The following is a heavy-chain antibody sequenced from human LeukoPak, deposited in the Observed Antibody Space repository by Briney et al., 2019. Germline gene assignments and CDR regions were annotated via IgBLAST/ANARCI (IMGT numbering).Heavy chain of an antibody. D-gene: IGHD6-19*01. V-gene: IGHV3-23*01. CDR1: GFIFSNYW. CDR3: AKVISSGWRGTFDY. Sequence: PGGSLRLSCAGSGFIFSNYWLSWVRQAPGKGLEWVSAISGSGGSTYYADSVKGRFTISRDNSKNTLYLQMNSLRAEDTAVYYCAKVISSGWRGTFDYWGQGTLVTVSS. CDR2: ISGSGGST. J-gene: IGHJ4*02.